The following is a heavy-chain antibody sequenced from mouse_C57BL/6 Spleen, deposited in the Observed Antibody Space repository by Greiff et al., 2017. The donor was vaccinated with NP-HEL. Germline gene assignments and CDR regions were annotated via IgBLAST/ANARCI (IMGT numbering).Heavy chain of an antibody. CDR3: ARDYYGSFAY. CDR1: GYSITSGYD. J-gene: IGHJ3*01. CDR2: ISYSGST. Sequence: VQLKESGPGMVKPSQSLSLTCTVTGYSITSGYDWHWIRHFPGNILEWMGYISYSGSTNYNPSLKSRISITHDTSKNHFFLKLNSVTTEDTATYYCARDYYGSFAYWGQGTLVTVSA. D-gene: IGHD2-1*01. V-gene: IGHV3-1*01.